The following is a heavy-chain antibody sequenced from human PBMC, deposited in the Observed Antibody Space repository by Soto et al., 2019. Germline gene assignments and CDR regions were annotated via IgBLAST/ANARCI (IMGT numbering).Heavy chain of an antibody. CDR1: GYIFTAYA. CDR2: INAGNDNT. V-gene: IGHV1-3*01. J-gene: IGHJ5*02. Sequence: ASVKVSCKASGYIFTAYAIHWVRQAPGQMLEWMGWINAGNDNTKYSQKFQGGVTITMDTSASTAYMDLNSLRSEDTAVYYCARTGGYDFWSGYLNWFDPWGQGTLVTVSS. CDR3: ARTGGYDFWSGYLNWFDP. D-gene: IGHD3-3*01.